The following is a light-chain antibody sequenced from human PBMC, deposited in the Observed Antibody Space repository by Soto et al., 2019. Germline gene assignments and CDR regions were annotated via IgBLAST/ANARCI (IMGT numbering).Light chain of an antibody. V-gene: IGKV1-5*01. Sequence: IQMTQSPSNLSASVGDRVTITCRASQSISSWLAWYQQKPGKAPNLLIYDASNLESGVPSRFSGSGSGTEFTLTISSLQPDDFATYYCQQYNSYSFGGGTKVE. J-gene: IGKJ4*01. CDR2: DAS. CDR1: QSISSW. CDR3: QQYNSYS.